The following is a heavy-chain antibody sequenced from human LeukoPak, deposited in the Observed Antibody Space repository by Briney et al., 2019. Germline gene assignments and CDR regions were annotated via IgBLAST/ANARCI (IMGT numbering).Heavy chain of an antibody. D-gene: IGHD2/OR15-2a*01. J-gene: IGHJ4*02. CDR3: VSFYEAY. CDR1: GDYW. V-gene: IGHV3-74*01. Sequence: GGSLRLSCAASGDYWMHWVRQAPGKGLVWVSHINSDGSWTSYADSVKGRFTISKDNAKNTVYLQMNNLRAEDTAVYYCVSFYEAYWGRGTLVTVSS. CDR2: INSDGSWT.